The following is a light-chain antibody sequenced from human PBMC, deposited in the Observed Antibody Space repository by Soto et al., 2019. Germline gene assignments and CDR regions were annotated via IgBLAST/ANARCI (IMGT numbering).Light chain of an antibody. CDR2: GAS. V-gene: IGKV3-20*01. Sequence: ELVLTQSACTLSLSPGERATLSCGASQSLSSSQLAWYQQKPLQAPRLLIYGASSRATGIPDRFSGSGSATDFTPTISRLEPEDFAVYYCHQYGSSPPVTFGQGTRLEIK. J-gene: IGKJ5*01. CDR3: HQYGSSPPVT. CDR1: QSLSSSQ.